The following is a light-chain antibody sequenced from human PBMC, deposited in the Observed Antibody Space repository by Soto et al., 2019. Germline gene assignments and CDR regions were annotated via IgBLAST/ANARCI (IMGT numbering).Light chain of an antibody. J-gene: IGKJ2*01. V-gene: IGKV4-1*01. Sequence: DIVMTQSPDSLAVFLGERATINCKSSQSVLYSSNNKNCLAWYQQKAGQPPKLLIYWASTRESGVPDRFSGSGSGTDFTLTISSLQAEDVAVYYCQQYYATPPYTFGQGTKLEIK. CDR2: WAS. CDR1: QSVLYSSNNKNC. CDR3: QQYYATPPYT.